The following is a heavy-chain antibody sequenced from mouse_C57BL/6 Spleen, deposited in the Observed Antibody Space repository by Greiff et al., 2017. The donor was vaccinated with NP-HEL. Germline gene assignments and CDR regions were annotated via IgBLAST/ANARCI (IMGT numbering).Heavy chain of an antibody. V-gene: IGHV14-2*01. CDR1: GFNIKDYY. J-gene: IGHJ3*01. CDR3: DRSSWDSAY. Sequence: VQLQQSGAELVQPGASVKFSCTASGFNIKDYYMPWVQQSTEQGLEWIGRIDPEDGDTKYAPKFQGKAIITADTSSNTAYLQLGSQTSEDTAVYYSDRSSWDSAYWGQGTLVTVSA. CDR2: IDPEDGDT. D-gene: IGHD3-3*01.